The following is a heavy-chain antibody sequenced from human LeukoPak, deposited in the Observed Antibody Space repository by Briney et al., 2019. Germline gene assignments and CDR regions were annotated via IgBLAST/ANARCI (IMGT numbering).Heavy chain of an antibody. J-gene: IGHJ4*02. CDR3: ASSNYDFWSGYYFDY. D-gene: IGHD3-3*01. Sequence: SETLSLTCTVSGGSITGYYWTWIRQPAGKGLEWIGRVSDTGRAYYNPSLERRVTISLDTSNNRFSLKVTSVTAADTAVYYCASSNYDFWSGYYFDYWGQGTLVTVSS. CDR2: VSDTGRA. CDR1: GGSITGYY. V-gene: IGHV4-4*07.